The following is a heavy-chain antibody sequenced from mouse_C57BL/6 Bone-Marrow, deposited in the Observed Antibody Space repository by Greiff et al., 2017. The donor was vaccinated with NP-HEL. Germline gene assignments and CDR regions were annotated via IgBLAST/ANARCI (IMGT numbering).Heavy chain of an antibody. D-gene: IGHD1-1*01. CDR3: ARVYYGSSLFDY. CDR2: ISYDGSN. CDR1: GYSITSGYY. V-gene: IGHV3-6*01. J-gene: IGHJ2*01. Sequence: EVKLQESGPGLVKPSQSLSLTCSVTGYSITSGYYWNWIRQFPGNKLEWMGYISYDGSNNYNPSLKNRISITRDTSKNQFFLKLNSVTTEDTATYYCARVYYGSSLFDYWGQGTTLTVSS.